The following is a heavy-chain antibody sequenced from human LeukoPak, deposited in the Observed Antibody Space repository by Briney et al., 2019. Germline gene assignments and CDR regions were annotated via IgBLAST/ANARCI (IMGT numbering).Heavy chain of an antibody. CDR2: ISSSSSYI. J-gene: IGHJ4*02. V-gene: IGHV3-21*01. CDR1: GGSISSSNYY. Sequence: PSETLSLTCTVSGGSISSSNYYWGWIRQPPGKGLEWVSSISSSSSYIYYADSVKGRFTISRDNAKNSLYLQMNSLRAEDTAVYYCARDSQGQEGFDYWGQGTLVTVSS. CDR3: ARDSQGQEGFDY.